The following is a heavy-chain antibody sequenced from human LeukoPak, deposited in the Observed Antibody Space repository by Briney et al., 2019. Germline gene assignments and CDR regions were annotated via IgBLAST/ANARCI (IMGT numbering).Heavy chain of an antibody. V-gene: IGHV3-30*03. Sequence: GGSLRLSCAASGFTFSSYGMHWVRQAPGKGLEWVAVISHDGSKKYYADSVKGRFTISRDNAHNSLYLQMDGLRVEDTAVYFCAGRYCSNGVCPFDRWGQGTLVTVSS. CDR2: ISHDGSKK. D-gene: IGHD2-8*01. J-gene: IGHJ5*02. CDR3: AGRYCSNGVCPFDR. CDR1: GFTFSSYG.